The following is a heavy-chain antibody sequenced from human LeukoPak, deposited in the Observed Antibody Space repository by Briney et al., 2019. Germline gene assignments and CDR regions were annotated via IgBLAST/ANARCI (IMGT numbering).Heavy chain of an antibody. V-gene: IGHV3-11*01. Sequence: GGSLRLSCSASGFSFSDSHMSWFPLSPEKGLEWIAYITSSGTTTEHADSVKGRFTISRVNAKNSLYLQMNRLRSEDTAVYYCARDPDYGDPYWGQGTLVTVS. J-gene: IGHJ4*02. CDR3: ARDPDYGDPY. CDR2: ITSSGTTT. D-gene: IGHD4/OR15-4a*01. CDR1: GFSFSDSH.